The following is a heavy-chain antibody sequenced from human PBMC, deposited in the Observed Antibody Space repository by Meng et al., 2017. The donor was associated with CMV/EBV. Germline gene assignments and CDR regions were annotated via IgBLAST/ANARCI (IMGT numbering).Heavy chain of an antibody. D-gene: IGHD1-26*01. V-gene: IGHV3-66*01. J-gene: IGHJ4*02. Sequence: VYVVESGGRWVKPGGSLRLACAASGFAVSSNYMSWVRKAPGKGLEWVSVIYSGGSTYYADSVKGRFTISRDNSKNTLYLQMNSLRAEDTAVYYCARIGSGSYSWDYWGQGTLVTVSS. CDR2: IYSGGST. CDR3: ARIGSGSYSWDY. CDR1: GFAVSSNY.